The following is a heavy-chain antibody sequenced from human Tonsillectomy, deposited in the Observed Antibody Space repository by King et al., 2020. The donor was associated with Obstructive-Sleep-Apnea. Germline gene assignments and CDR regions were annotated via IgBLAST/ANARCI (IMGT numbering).Heavy chain of an antibody. CDR1: GFTLRDFS. J-gene: IGHJ4*02. CDR3: AGDPMTRGLTWYGFDY. V-gene: IGHV3-48*04. D-gene: IGHD3-9*01. Sequence: VQLVESGGGWVQPGGSLRLSCVVSGFTLRDFSMNWVRQTPGKGLEWVSYVSRRSEAIHYTDSVRGRFAIFRDDAQNSVYLQMDRLRAEDSGVYYCAGDPMTRGLTWYGFDYWGQGILVTVSS. CDR2: VSRRSEAI.